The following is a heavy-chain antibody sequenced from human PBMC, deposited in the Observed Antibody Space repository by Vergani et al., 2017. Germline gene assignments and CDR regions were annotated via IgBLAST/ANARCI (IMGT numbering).Heavy chain of an antibody. V-gene: IGHV1-69*12. CDR3: ASPFRYCSGVSCYSYAD. Sequence: QVQLVQSGAEVKKPGSSVKVSCKASGGNFRSYAISWVRQAPGQGFEWMGGIITIFGTAIFAQQFHGRLTITADESTSTAYMELSILRSEDTAVYYCASPFRYCSGVSCYSYADWGQGTLVTVSS. CDR1: GGNFRSYA. J-gene: IGHJ4*02. CDR2: IITIFGTA. D-gene: IGHD2-15*01.